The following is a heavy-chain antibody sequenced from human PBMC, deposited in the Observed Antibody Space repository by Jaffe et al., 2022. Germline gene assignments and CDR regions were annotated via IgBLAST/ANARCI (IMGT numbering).Heavy chain of an antibody. V-gene: IGHV1-8*01. CDR3: ARGSMVQGVIKQYNWFDP. CDR1: GYTFTSYD. CDR2: MNPNSGNT. J-gene: IGHJ5*02. Sequence: QVQLVQSGAEVKKPGASVKVSCKASGYTFTSYDINWVRQATGQGLEWMGWMNPNSGNTGYAQKFQGRVTMTRNTSISTAYMELSSLRSEDTAVYYCARGSMVQGVIKQYNWFDPWGQGTLVTVSS. D-gene: IGHD3-10*01.